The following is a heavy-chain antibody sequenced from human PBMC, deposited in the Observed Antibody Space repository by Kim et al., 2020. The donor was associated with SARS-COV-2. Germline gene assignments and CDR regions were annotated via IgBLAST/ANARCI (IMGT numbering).Heavy chain of an antibody. CDR1: GFTFSSYA. J-gene: IGHJ4*02. Sequence: GGSLRLSCAASGFTFSSYAMSWVRQAPGKGLEWVSAISGSGGSTYYADSVKGRFTISRDNSKNTLYLQMNSLRAEDTAVYYCAKDRYSEGWTNKVNYFDYWGQGTLVTVSS. V-gene: IGHV3-23*01. D-gene: IGHD6-19*01. CDR3: AKDRYSEGWTNKVNYFDY. CDR2: ISGSGGST.